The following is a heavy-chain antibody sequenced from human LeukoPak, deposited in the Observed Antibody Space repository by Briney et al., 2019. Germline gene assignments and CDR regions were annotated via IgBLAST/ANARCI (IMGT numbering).Heavy chain of an antibody. J-gene: IGHJ6*03. CDR2: ISGSGGST. Sequence: GGSLRLSCAASGFTFRDYYMNWIRQAPGKGLEWVSAISGSGGSTYYADSVKGRFTISRDNTKNSLYLQMNSLRAEDTAFYYCARSTVTADYYYYMDVWGKGTTVTVSS. CDR1: GFTFRDYY. CDR3: ARSTVTADYYYYMDV. D-gene: IGHD4-17*01. V-gene: IGHV3-11*01.